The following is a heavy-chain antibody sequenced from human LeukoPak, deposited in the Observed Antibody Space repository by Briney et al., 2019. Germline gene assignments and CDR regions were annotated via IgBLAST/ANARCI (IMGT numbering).Heavy chain of an antibody. CDR1: GFTVSSNY. Sequence: GGSLRLSCAASGFTVSSNYMSWVRQAPVKGLVWVSVIYSGGSTYYTDSVKGRFTISRDNSKNTLYLQLNSLRDEDRAVYYCARGMIFGVDGMDVSGVWGQGTTVTVSS. J-gene: IGHJ6*02. CDR2: IYSGGST. V-gene: IGHV3-53*01. CDR3: ARGMIFGVDGMDVSGV. D-gene: IGHD3-3*01.